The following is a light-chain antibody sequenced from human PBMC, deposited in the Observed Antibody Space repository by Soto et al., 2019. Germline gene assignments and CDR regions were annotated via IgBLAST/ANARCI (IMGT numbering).Light chain of an antibody. CDR2: EVS. J-gene: IGLJ1*01. Sequence: QSALTQPASVSGSPGQSITISCTGISADVSSSNFVSWYQHHPGKGPKLIIYEVSNRPSGVSDRFSGSKSGNKASLIISNLEAEDESDYYCGSYTSTDTPFVFGTGTKVTVL. V-gene: IGLV2-14*01. CDR1: SADVSSSNF. CDR3: GSYTSTDTPFV.